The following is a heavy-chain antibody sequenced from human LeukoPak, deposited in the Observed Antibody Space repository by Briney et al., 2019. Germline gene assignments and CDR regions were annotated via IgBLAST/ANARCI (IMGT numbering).Heavy chain of an antibody. CDR2: INPNSGGT. J-gene: IGHJ3*02. Sequence: ASVKVSCKASGYTFTGYYMHWVRQAPGQGLEWMGWINPNSGGTNYAQKFQGRVTMTRDTSISTAYMELSRLRSDDTAAYYCARGYWDELFDCSSTSCSDAFDIWGQGTMVTVSS. CDR3: ARGYWDELFDCSSTSCSDAFDI. D-gene: IGHD2-2*01. CDR1: GYTFTGYY. V-gene: IGHV1-2*02.